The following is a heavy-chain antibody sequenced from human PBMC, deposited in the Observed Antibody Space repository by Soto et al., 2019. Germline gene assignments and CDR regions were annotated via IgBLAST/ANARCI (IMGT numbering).Heavy chain of an antibody. Sequence: EVQLVESGGGLVQTGGSLRLSCEASGFTFSSNGMNWVRQAPGKGLEWVSFISIGSSTINYADSVRGRFTISRDHAKNSQYLQMNSLRDEDTAVDYCARDWGVHKTDIKTQMPHLDYWGQRTLVTVSS. CDR1: GFTFSSNG. CDR3: ARDWGVHKTDIKTQMPHLDY. CDR2: ISIGSSTI. D-gene: IGHD3-16*01. V-gene: IGHV3-48*02. J-gene: IGHJ4*02.